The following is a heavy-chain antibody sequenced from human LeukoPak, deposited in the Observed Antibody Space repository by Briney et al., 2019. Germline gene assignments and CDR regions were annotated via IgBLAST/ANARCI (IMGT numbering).Heavy chain of an antibody. J-gene: IGHJ5*02. CDR2: FDPEDGET. Sequence: ASVKVSCKVSGYTLTELSMHWVRQAPGKGLEWMGGFDPEDGETIYAQKFQGRVTMTEDTSTDTAYMELSSLRSEDTAVYYCATVRSYNWNGGGWFDPWGRGTLVTVSS. D-gene: IGHD1-1*01. CDR3: ATVRSYNWNGGGWFDP. V-gene: IGHV1-24*01. CDR1: GYTLTELS.